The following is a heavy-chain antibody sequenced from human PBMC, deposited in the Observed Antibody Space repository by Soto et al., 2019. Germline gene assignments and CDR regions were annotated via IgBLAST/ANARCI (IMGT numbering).Heavy chain of an antibody. Sequence: GKSLKISCKGSGYSFTSYWIGWVRQMPGKGLEWMGIIYPGDSDTRYSPSFQGKVTISADKSISTAYLQWSSLKASDTAMYYCARNSIAARPILLAPPSAWGQRTMVTVSS. D-gene: IGHD6-6*01. J-gene: IGHJ3*01. V-gene: IGHV5-51*03. CDR1: GYSFTSYW. CDR3: ARNSIAARPILLAPPSA. CDR2: IYPGDSDT.